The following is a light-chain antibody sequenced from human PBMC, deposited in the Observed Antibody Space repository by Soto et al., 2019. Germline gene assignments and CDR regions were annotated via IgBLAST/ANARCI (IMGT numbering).Light chain of an antibody. V-gene: IGKV4-1*01. Sequence: DFVMTQSPDSLAVSLGERATINCKSSQSVLFSSNNKNYLAWYQQKPGQPPKLLVYWASTRESGVPDRFSGSGSGTDFTLTISSLQAEDVAVYYCQQYYRTRYTFGQETTLEIK. J-gene: IGKJ2*01. CDR1: QSVLFSSNNKNY. CDR2: WAS. CDR3: QQYYRTRYT.